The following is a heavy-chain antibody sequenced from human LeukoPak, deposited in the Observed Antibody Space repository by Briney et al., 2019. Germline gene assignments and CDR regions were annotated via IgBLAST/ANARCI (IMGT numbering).Heavy chain of an antibody. CDR2: IRYDGSNK. CDR3: ARASRAAAGSWYMDV. J-gene: IGHJ6*03. D-gene: IGHD6-13*01. CDR1: GFTFSSYG. Sequence: GGSLRLSCAASGFTFSSYGMHWVRQAPGKGLEWVAFIRYDGSNKYYADSVKGRFTISRDNSKNTLYLQMNSLGAEDTAVYYCARASRAAAGSWYMDVWGKGTTVTVSS. V-gene: IGHV3-30*02.